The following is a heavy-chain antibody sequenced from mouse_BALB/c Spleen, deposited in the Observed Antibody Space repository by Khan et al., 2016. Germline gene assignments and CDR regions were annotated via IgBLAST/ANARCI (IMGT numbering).Heavy chain of an antibody. D-gene: IGHD2-3*01. J-gene: IGHJ3*01. CDR1: GFNIKDYY. Sequence: VRLQQSGAELVRPGALVKLSCKASGFNIKDYYMHWVKQRPEQGLEWIGWIDPENGNTIYDPKFQGKASITADTSSNTAYLQLSSLTSEDTAGYYCALDGSWFAYWGQGTLGTVSA. V-gene: IGHV14-1*02. CDR2: IDPENGNT. CDR3: ALDGSWFAY.